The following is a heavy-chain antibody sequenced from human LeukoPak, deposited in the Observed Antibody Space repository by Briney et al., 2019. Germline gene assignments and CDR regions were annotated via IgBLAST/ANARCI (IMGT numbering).Heavy chain of an antibody. CDR2: INPSSGST. Sequence: ASVTVSCTASGYIFTSYYMHWVRQAPGQGLEWMGIINPSSGSTSYAQKFQDRVKMTRDTSRSTVYMELSSLRSEDTAVYYCARRAGDHYYFDYWGQGTLVTVSS. CDR3: ARRAGDHYYFDY. V-gene: IGHV1-46*01. CDR1: GYIFTSYY. J-gene: IGHJ4*02. D-gene: IGHD7-27*01.